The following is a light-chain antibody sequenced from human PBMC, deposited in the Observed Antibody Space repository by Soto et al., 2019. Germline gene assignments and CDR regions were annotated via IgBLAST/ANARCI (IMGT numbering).Light chain of an antibody. CDR2: DAS. V-gene: IGKV3-11*01. CDR3: QQRSNWPPST. Sequence: EIVLTQSPATLSLSPGERATLSCRASQSVSSYLAWYQQKPGQAHRLLIYDASNRATGIPARFSGSGSGTAFTLTISSLVPEDFAVYYCQQRSNWPPSTFGGGTKVEIK. J-gene: IGKJ4*01. CDR1: QSVSSY.